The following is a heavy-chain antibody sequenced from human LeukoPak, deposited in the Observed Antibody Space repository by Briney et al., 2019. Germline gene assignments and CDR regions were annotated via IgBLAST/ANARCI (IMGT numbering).Heavy chain of an antibody. CDR1: GGSISSYY. J-gene: IGHJ6*02. CDR3: VAHGMDV. V-gene: IGHV4-59*08. CDR2: IYYSGST. Sequence: SETLSLTCTVSGGSISSYYWSWIRQPPGKGLEWIGYIYYSGSTNYNPSLKSRVTLSVDTSKNQFSLKLSSVTAADTAVYYCVAHGMDVWGQGTTVTVSS.